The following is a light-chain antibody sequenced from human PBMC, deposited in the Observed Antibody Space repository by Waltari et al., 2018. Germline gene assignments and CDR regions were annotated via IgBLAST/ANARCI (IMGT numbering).Light chain of an antibody. J-gene: IGKJ1*01. V-gene: IGKV1-5*03. CDR1: QSIRSW. CDR2: KAS. CDR3: QQYGA. Sequence: DIQMTQSPSTLSASVGDRVTITCLASQSIRSWLAWYQQKPWKAPKLLIYKASSLESGVPPRFSVSGSGTEFTLTISSLQPDDFATYYCQQYGAFGQGTTVESK.